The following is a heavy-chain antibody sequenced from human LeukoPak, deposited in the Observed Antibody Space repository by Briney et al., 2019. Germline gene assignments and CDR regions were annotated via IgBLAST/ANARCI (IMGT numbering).Heavy chain of an antibody. CDR3: ARTFYDFWSGYMAGYFDY. J-gene: IGHJ4*02. V-gene: IGHV4-34*01. CDR2: IYYSGST. Sequence: PSETLSLTCAVYGGSFSGYYWSWIRQPPGKGLEWIGSIYYSGSTYYNPSLKSRVTISVDTSKNQFSLKLSSVTAADTAVYYCARTFYDFWSGYMAGYFDYWGQGTLVTVSS. D-gene: IGHD3-3*01. CDR1: GGSFSGYY.